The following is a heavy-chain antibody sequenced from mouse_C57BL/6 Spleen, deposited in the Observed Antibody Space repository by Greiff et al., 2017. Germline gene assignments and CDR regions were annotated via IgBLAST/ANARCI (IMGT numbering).Heavy chain of an antibody. CDR2: IRNKANGYTT. J-gene: IGHJ3*01. V-gene: IGHV7-3*01. CDR3: ASHDGYYLPFAY. Sequence: EVQVVESGGGLVQPGGSLSLSCAASGFTFTDYYMSWVRQPPGKALEWLGFIRNKANGYTTEYSASVKGRFTISRDNSQSILYLQMNALRAEDSATYYCASHDGYYLPFAYWGQGTLVTVSA. D-gene: IGHD2-3*01. CDR1: GFTFTDYY.